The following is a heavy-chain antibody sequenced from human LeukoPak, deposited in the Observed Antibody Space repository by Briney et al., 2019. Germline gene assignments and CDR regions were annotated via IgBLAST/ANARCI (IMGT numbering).Heavy chain of an antibody. CDR2: IYYSGSP. CDR1: GGSISSYY. Sequence: SETLSLTCTVSGGSISSYYWSWIRQPPGKGLEWIGYIYYSGSPNYNPSLKSRVTISVDTSKNQFSLKLSSVTAADTAVYYCARVSDYYYGMDVWGQGTTVTVSS. CDR3: ARVSDYYYGMDV. J-gene: IGHJ6*02. V-gene: IGHV4-59*01.